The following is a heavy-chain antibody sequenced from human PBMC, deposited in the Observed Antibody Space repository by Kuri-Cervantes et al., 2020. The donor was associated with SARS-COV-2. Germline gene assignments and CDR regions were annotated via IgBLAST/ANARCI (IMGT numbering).Heavy chain of an antibody. CDR3: ARDLLLYYDSSGYHNWFDP. V-gene: IGHV4-59*01. CDR2: IYYSGST. D-gene: IGHD3-22*01. CDR1: GGSFSGYY. Sequence: ESLRLSCSVYGGSFSGYYWSWIRQPPGKGLEWIGYIYYSGSTNYNPSLKSRVTISVDTSKKQFSLKLSSVTAADTAVYYCARDLLLYYDSSGYHNWFDPWGQGTLVTVSS. J-gene: IGHJ5*02.